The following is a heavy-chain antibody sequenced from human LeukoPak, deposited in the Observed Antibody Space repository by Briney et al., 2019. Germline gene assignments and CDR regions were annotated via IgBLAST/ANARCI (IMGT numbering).Heavy chain of an antibody. CDR3: ARASGIVVVPAAKGAFDI. CDR2: IKQDGSEK. CDR1: GFTFSSYW. V-gene: IGHV3-7*01. Sequence: GGSLTLSCAASGFTFSSYWMSWVRQAPGKGLEWVANIKQDGSEKYYVDSVKGRFTISRDNAKNSLYLQMNSLRAEDTAVYYCARASGIVVVPAAKGAFDIWGQGTMVTVSS. D-gene: IGHD2-2*01. J-gene: IGHJ3*02.